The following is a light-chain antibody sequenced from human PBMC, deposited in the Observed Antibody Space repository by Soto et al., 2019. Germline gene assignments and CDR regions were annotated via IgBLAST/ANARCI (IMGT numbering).Light chain of an antibody. Sequence: DIQMTQSPSSLSASVGDRVTITCQASQDIRKNLNWYQQKPGKAPKLLIYGVSNLETGVPSRFSGSGSGTDFTLTITSLQPEDISTYYCQQDNDLITFGGGTKVEMK. V-gene: IGKV1-33*01. J-gene: IGKJ4*01. CDR2: GVS. CDR1: QDIRKN. CDR3: QQDNDLIT.